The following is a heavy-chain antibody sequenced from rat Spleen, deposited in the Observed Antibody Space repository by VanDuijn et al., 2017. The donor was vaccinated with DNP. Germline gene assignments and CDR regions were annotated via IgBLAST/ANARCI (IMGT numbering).Heavy chain of an antibody. CDR1: GFTFSDYY. V-gene: IGHV5-20*01. J-gene: IGHJ3*01. D-gene: IGHD1-8*01. CDR2: IRYDGGST. Sequence: EVQLVESGGGLVQPGRSLKLSCAASGFTFSDYYMAWVRQAPTKGLEWVASIRYDGGSTYYRDSVKGRFTASRDNAKSTLYLQMDSLRSEDTATYYCTTQLTTISPPFAYWGQGTLVTVSS. CDR3: TTQLTTISPPFAY.